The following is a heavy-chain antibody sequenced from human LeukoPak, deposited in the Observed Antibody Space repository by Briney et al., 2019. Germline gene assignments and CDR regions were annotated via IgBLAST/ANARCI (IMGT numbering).Heavy chain of an antibody. CDR3: ARRSSYGDYYFDY. J-gene: IGHJ4*02. V-gene: IGHV5-51*01. D-gene: IGHD4-17*01. CDR2: IYPGDSET. Sequence: GESLKISCQASGYIFSNYWIGWVRQMPGKGLEWMAIIYPGDSETKYSPSFQGQVTISVDKSISTTYLQWSSLKASDTAMYYCARRSSYGDYYFDYWGQGTLVTVSS. CDR1: GYIFSNYW.